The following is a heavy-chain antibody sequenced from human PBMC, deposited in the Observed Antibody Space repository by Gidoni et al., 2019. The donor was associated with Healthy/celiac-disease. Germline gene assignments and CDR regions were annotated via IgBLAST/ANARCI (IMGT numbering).Heavy chain of an antibody. V-gene: IGHV4-34*01. CDR1: GGSFSGYY. CDR2: INHSGST. D-gene: IGHD2-21*01. Sequence: QVQLQQWGAGLLKPSETLSLTCAVYGGSFSGYYWSWIRQPPGKGLEWIGEINHSGSTNYNPSLKSRVTISVDTSKNQFSLKLSSVTAADTAVYYCARKRLLIGFDPWGQGTLVTVSS. J-gene: IGHJ5*02. CDR3: ARKRLLIGFDP.